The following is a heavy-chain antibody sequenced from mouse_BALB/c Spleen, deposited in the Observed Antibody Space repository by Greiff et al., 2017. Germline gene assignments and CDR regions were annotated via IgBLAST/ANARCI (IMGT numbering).Heavy chain of an antibody. Sequence: VQLQQPGAELVKPGTSVKLSCKASGYNFTSYWINWVKLRPGQGLEWIGDIYPGSGSTNYNEKFKSKATLTVDTSSSTAYMQLSSLASEDSALYYCAGYYGYYFDYWGQGTTLTVSS. CDR2: IYPGSGST. V-gene: IGHV1-55*01. CDR3: AGYYGYYFDY. CDR1: GYNFTSYW. D-gene: IGHD1-2*01. J-gene: IGHJ2*01.